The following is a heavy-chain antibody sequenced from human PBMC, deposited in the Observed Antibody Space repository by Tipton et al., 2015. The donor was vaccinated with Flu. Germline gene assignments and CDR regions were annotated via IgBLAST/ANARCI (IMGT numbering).Heavy chain of an antibody. J-gene: IGHJ4*02. CDR3: ARDGISRPLGF. CDR2: IKPDGSED. Sequence: SLRLSCAASGFTFSSYWMSWVRQAPGKGGEWVANIKPDGSEDSYVDSVKGRLTISRDSAINSLYLQMNSLRVDDTAVYDCARDGISRPLGFWGQGTVVTVA. CDR1: GFTFSSYW. D-gene: IGHD3-16*01. V-gene: IGHV3-7*01.